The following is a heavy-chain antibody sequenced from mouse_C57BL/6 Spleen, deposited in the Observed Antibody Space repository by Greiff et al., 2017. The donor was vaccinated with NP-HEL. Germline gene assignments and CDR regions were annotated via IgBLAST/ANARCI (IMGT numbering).Heavy chain of an antibody. CDR1: GFSLTSYG. D-gene: IGHD1-1*01. CDR3: ARHAPFTTVVEEGYFDV. V-gene: IGHV2-6-1*01. Sequence: QVQLKESGPGLVAPSQSLSITCTVSGFSLTSYGVHWVRQPPGKGLEWLVVIWSDGSTTYNSALKSRLSISKDNSKSQVFLKMNSLQTDDTAMYYCARHAPFTTVVEEGYFDVWGTGTTVTVSS. CDR2: IWSDGST. J-gene: IGHJ1*03.